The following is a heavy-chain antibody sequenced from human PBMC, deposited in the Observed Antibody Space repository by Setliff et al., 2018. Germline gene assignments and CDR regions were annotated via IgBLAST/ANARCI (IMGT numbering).Heavy chain of an antibody. CDR1: GDSISSGSYH. D-gene: IGHD1-1*01. Sequence: KTSETLSLTCTASGDSISSGSYHWSWIRKPAGKGLEWIGRIHPSGSTNYNPSLKSRVTISVDTSRNQFSLKVSSVTAADTAVYYCARTTGSTHNWLDPWGPGTLVTV. CDR2: IHPSGST. J-gene: IGHJ5*02. V-gene: IGHV4-61*02. CDR3: ARTTGSTHNWLDP.